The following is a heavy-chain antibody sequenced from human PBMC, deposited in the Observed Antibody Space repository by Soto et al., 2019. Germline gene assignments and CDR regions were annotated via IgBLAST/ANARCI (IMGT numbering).Heavy chain of an antibody. J-gene: IGHJ4*02. D-gene: IGHD3-3*01. CDR2: IVVGSGNT. Sequence: GASVKVSCKASGFTFTSSAVQWVRQARGQRLEWIGWIVVGSGNTNYAQKFQERVTITRDMSTSTAYMELSSLRSEDTAVYYCAATYYDFWSGYLSLDYWGQGTLVTVS. CDR3: AATYYDFWSGYLSLDY. CDR1: GFTFTSSA. V-gene: IGHV1-58*01.